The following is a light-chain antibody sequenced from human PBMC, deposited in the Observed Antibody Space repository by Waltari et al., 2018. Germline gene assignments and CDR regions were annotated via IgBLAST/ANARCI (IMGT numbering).Light chain of an antibody. CDR1: IRDIGGYHS. CDR2: DVY. J-gene: IGLJ1*01. Sequence: QSALTQTASASGSPWQSITLSCTGSIRDIGGYHSVSRYQQHPGKAPKLIIYDVYNRPSGVSSRFSGSKSGTTASLTISGLQAEDEADYYCSSYTTTNTPHYVFGSGTRVTVL. V-gene: IGLV2-14*03. CDR3: SSYTTTNTPHYV.